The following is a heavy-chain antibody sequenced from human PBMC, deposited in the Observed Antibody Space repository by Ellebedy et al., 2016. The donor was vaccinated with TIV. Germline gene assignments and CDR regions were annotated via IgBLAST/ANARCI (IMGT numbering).Heavy chain of an antibody. Sequence: PGGSLRLSCAASGFTVSSNYMSWVRQAPGKGLEWVSVIYSGGSTYYAASVKGRFTISRDNSKNTLYLQMNSLRAEDTAVYYCARDGYSGSYYYFDYWGQGTLVTVSS. V-gene: IGHV3-66*01. J-gene: IGHJ4*02. D-gene: IGHD1-26*01. CDR1: GFTVSSNY. CDR3: ARDGYSGSYYYFDY. CDR2: IYSGGST.